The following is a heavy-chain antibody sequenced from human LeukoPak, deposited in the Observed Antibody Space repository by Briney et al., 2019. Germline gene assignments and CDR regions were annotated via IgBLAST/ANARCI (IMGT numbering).Heavy chain of an antibody. CDR1: GGSFSGYY. CDR2: INHSGST. J-gene: IGHJ3*01. V-gene: IGHV4-34*01. D-gene: IGHD3-16*01. Sequence: SETLSLTCAAYGGSFSGYYWSWIRQPPGKGLEWIGEINHSGSTNYNPSLKSRVTISLDTSKNQFSLNLSSVTAADTAVYYCARRWVYDKRAFDAWGQGTMVTVSS. CDR3: ARRWVYDKRAFDA.